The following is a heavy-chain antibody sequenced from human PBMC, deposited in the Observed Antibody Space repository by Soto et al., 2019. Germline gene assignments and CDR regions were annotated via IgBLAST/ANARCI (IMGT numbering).Heavy chain of an antibody. V-gene: IGHV3-48*02. D-gene: IGHD6-6*01. CDR3: ARGGSSSDNGMDV. CDR1: GFTFSTYS. Sequence: EVQLVESGGGLVQPGGSLRVSCAASGFTFSTYSMNWVRQAPGKGLEWVSSMSSRSLTIYYTDSVKGRFTISRDNAKNSLYLQMNSLRDEDTAVYYCARGGSSSDNGMDVWGQGTTVTVSS. J-gene: IGHJ6*02. CDR2: MSSRSLTI.